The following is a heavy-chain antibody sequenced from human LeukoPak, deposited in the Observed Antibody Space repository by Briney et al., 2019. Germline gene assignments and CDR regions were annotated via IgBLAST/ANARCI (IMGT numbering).Heavy chain of an antibody. J-gene: IGHJ4*02. D-gene: IGHD1-26*01. CDR2: INPNSGGT. Sequence: ASVKVSCKASGYTFTGYYMHWVRQAPGQGLEWMGWINPNSGGTNYAQKFQGRVTMTRDTSISTAYMELSSLRSEDTAVYYCARVPLVGATWFDYWGQGTLVTVSS. CDR1: GYTFTGYY. CDR3: ARVPLVGATWFDY. V-gene: IGHV1-2*02.